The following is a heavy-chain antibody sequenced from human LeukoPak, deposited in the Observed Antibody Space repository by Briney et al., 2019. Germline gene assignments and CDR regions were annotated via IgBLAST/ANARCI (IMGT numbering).Heavy chain of an antibody. CDR1: GFTVSSNY. D-gene: IGHD1-26*01. J-gene: IGHJ4*02. V-gene: IGHV3-66*01. Sequence: PGGSLRLSCAASGFTVSSNYMSWVRQAPGKGLEWVSVIYSGGSTYYADSVKGRFTISRDNSKNTLYLQMNSLRAEDMAVYYCARDFGGSYPSRPYDYWGQGTLVTVSS. CDR3: ARDFGGSYPSRPYDY. CDR2: IYSGGST.